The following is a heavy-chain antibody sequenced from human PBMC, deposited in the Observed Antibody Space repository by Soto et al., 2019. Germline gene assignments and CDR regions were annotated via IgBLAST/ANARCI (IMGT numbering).Heavy chain of an antibody. CDR2: IYSGGST. V-gene: IGHV3-53*04. D-gene: IGHD3-10*01. J-gene: IGHJ6*02. Sequence: EVQLVESGGGLVQPGGSLRLSCAASGFTVSSNYMSWVRQAPGKGLEWVSVIYSGGSTYYADSVKGRFTISRHNSKNTLYLQMNSLRAEDTAVYYCARDIPYGSGIYGMDVWGQGTTVTVSS. CDR1: GFTVSSNY. CDR3: ARDIPYGSGIYGMDV.